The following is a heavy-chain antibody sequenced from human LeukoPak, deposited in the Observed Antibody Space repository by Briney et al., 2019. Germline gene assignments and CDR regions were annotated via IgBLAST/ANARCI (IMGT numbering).Heavy chain of an antibody. J-gene: IGHJ3*02. D-gene: IGHD3-22*01. CDR2: IYSGGST. CDR1: GFTVSSSY. Sequence: GGSLRLSCAASGFTVSSSYMSWVRQAPGKGLEWVSVIYSGGSTYYADSVKGRFTISRDNSKNTLYLQMNSLRAEDTAVYYCARDGDGHSSGDDAFDIWGQGTMVTVSS. V-gene: IGHV3-53*01. CDR3: ARDGDGHSSGDDAFDI.